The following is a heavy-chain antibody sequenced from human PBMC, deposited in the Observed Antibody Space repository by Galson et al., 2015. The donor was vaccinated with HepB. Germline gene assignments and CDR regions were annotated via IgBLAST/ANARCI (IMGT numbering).Heavy chain of an antibody. CDR2: INHSGST. Sequence: LSLTCAVYGGSFSGYYWSWIRQPPGKGLEWIGEINHSGSTNYNPSLKSRVTISVDTSKNQFSLKLSSVTAADTAVYYCARGRGSSGWYSSWGRRRNYYMDVWGKGTTVTVSS. CDR1: GGSFSGYY. CDR3: ARGRGSSGWYSSWGRRRNYYMDV. V-gene: IGHV4-34*01. J-gene: IGHJ6*03. D-gene: IGHD6-19*01.